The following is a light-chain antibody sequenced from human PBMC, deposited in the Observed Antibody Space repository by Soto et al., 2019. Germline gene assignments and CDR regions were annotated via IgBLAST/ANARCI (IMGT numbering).Light chain of an antibody. V-gene: IGLV2-14*01. CDR2: DVS. CDR1: SSDVGGYNY. Sequence: QSALTQPASVSGSPGQSITISCTGTSSDVGGYNYVSWYQQHPGKAPKLMIYDVSNRPSGVTNRLSGSKSGNTASLTISGLQAEDEADYYCSSYTSSGTVVFGGGTQLTVL. J-gene: IGLJ7*01. CDR3: SSYTSSGTVV.